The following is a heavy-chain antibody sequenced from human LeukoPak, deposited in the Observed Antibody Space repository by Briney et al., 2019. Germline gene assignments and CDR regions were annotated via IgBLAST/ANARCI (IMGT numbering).Heavy chain of an antibody. D-gene: IGHD3-10*01. Sequence: SETLSLTCAVYGGSFSGYYWSWIRQPPGKGLEWIGEINHSGTTNYNPSLRSRVTISVDTSKNQFSLRLSSVTAADTAVYYCARDRGVPCPGFDYWGQGTLVTVSS. CDR2: INHSGTT. J-gene: IGHJ4*02. CDR3: ARDRGVPCPGFDY. V-gene: IGHV4-34*01. CDR1: GGSFSGYY.